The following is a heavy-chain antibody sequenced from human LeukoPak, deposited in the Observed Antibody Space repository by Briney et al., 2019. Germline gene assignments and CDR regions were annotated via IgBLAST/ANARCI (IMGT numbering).Heavy chain of an antibody. V-gene: IGHV3-30*18. J-gene: IGHJ4*02. CDR2: TSSDLNVK. CDR3: AKEYSVRNQFDY. Sequence: GGSLRLSCAASGFTFRNYVIHWVRQAPGKGLEWVAVTSSDLNVKLYADSVKGRFTISRDNSRSTLYLQMNSLRAEDTAVYYCAKEYSVRNQFDYWGQGTLVAVSS. D-gene: IGHD1-14*01. CDR1: GFTFRNYV.